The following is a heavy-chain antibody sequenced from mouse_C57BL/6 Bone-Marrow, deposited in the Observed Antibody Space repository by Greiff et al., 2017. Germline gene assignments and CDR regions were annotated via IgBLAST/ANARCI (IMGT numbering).Heavy chain of an antibody. J-gene: IGHJ1*03. V-gene: IGHV2-2*01. Sequence: VQLQQSGPGLVQPSQSLSITCTVSGFSLTSYGVHWVRQSPGKGLEWLGVIWSGGCTDYNAAFISRLSISKDNSKSQIFFKMNSLQADDTAIYYCAREGYYYGSSPLYFDVWGTGTTVTVSS. CDR3: AREGYYYGSSPLYFDV. D-gene: IGHD1-1*01. CDR2: IWSGGCT. CDR1: GFSLTSYG.